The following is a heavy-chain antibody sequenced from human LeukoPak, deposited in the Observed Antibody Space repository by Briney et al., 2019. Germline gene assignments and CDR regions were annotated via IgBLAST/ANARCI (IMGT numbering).Heavy chain of an antibody. J-gene: IGHJ4*02. D-gene: IGHD4-23*01. V-gene: IGHV3-30-3*01. CDR3: AANYGGKGDFDY. Sequence: GGSLRLSCAASGFTFSSYAMHWVRQAPGKGLEWVAVISYDGSNKYYADSVKGRFTISRDNSKNTLYLQMNSLRAEDTAVYYCAANYGGKGDFDYWGQGTLVTVSS. CDR2: ISYDGSNK. CDR1: GFTFSSYA.